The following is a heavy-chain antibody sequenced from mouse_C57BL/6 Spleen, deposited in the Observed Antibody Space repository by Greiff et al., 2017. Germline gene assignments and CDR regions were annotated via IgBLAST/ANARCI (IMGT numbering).Heavy chain of an antibody. CDR2: IRSKSNNYAT. CDR1: GFSFNTYA. Sequence: EVQLVESGGGLVQPKGSLKLSCAASGFSFNTYAMNWVRQAPGKGLEWVARIRSKSNNYATYYADSVKDRFTISRDDSESMLYLQMNNLKTEDTAMYYCVRHQIYYDYDLDYWGQGTTLTVSS. V-gene: IGHV10-1*01. CDR3: VRHQIYYDYDLDY. D-gene: IGHD2-4*01. J-gene: IGHJ2*01.